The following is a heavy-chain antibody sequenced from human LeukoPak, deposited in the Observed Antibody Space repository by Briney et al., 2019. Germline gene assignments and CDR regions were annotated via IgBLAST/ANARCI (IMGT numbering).Heavy chain of an antibody. CDR2: ISGSGGST. CDR3: AKDRRKGELLYYFDY. V-gene: IGHV3-23*01. J-gene: IGHJ4*02. Sequence: PGGSLRLSCAASGFTFSSYAMSWVRQAPGKGLEWVSAISGSGGSTYYADSVKGRFTIFRDNSKNTLYLQMNSLRAEDTAVYYCAKDRRKGELLYYFDYWGQGTLVTVSS. CDR1: GFTFSSYA. D-gene: IGHD1-26*01.